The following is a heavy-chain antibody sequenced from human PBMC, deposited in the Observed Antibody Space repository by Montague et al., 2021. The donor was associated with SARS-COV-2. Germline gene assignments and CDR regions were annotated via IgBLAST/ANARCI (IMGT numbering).Heavy chain of an antibody. CDR3: ARHSGGSEVAGLVY. V-gene: IGHV4-39*01. CDR2: FYFGGKF. J-gene: IGHJ4*02. Sequence: SQTLSLTCSVSGNSLSNSRCFWGWIRQPPRKGLEWIGSFYFGGKFLYNSSLESRVTISVDTSKNQFSLQLSSVTASDTAVHYCARHSGGSEVAGLVYWGQGILVTVSS. D-gene: IGHD6-19*01. CDR1: GNSLSNSRCF.